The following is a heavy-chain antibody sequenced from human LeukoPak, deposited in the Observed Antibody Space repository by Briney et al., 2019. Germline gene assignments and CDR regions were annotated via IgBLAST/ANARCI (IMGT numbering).Heavy chain of an antibody. CDR2: TYYRSKWYN. D-gene: IGHD7-27*01. CDR3: ARDPITGDRFDY. J-gene: IGHJ4*02. CDR1: GDTVSSNRAA. V-gene: IGHV6-1*01. Sequence: SQTLSLTCAISGDTVSSNRAAWNWIRQSPSRGLEWLGRTYYRSKWYNDYAPSVKSRITINPDTSKDQFSLQLNSVTPEDTAVYYCARDPITGDRFDYWGQGTLVTVSS.